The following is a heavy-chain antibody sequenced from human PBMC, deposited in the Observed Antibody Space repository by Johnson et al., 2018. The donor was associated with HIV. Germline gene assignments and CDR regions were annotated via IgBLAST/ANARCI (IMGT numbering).Heavy chain of an antibody. D-gene: IGHD3-16*01. V-gene: IGHV3-9*01. CDR3: AKEGEAFDI. Sequence: VQLLESGGGLVQPGRSLRLSCAASGFTFDDYAMHWVRQAPGKGLEWVSGISWNSGSIGYADSVKGRFTISRDNAKNSLYLQMNSLRAEDAAVYYCAKEGEAFDIWGQGTMVTVSS. J-gene: IGHJ3*02. CDR1: GFTFDDYA. CDR2: ISWNSGSI.